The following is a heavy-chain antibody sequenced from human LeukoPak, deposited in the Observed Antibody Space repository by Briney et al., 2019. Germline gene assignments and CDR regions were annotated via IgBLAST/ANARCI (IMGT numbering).Heavy chain of an antibody. Sequence: KPSETLSLTCAVSGYSISSGYYWGWIRQPPGKGLEWIGSIYHSGSTYYNPSLKSRVTISVDTSKNQFSLKLSSVTAADTAVYYCAREGSYDFWSGYYNWFDPWGQGTLVTVSS. J-gene: IGHJ5*02. CDR1: GYSISSGYY. CDR3: AREGSYDFWSGYYNWFDP. CDR2: IYHSGST. D-gene: IGHD3-3*01. V-gene: IGHV4-38-2*02.